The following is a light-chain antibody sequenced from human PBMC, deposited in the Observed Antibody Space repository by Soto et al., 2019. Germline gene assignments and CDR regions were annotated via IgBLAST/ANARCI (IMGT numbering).Light chain of an antibody. CDR1: QGIRGF. Sequence: DIQMTQSPSSVSASVGDRVTITCRASQGIRGFLAWYQQKPGEAPKLLIYAASSLQSGVTSRFSGSGTGAEFTLTISSLQPEDFATYYCQQALSFPLTVGGGTNVEIK. CDR2: AAS. J-gene: IGKJ4*01. CDR3: QQALSFPLT. V-gene: IGKV1-12*01.